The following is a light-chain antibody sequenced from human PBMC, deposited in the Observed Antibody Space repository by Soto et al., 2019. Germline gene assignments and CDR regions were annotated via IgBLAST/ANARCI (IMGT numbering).Light chain of an antibody. V-gene: IGLV2-14*03. Sequence: QAVVTQPASVSGSPGQSITISCTGTSSDIGAYNFVSWYQQHPGKAPKLMLYDVNIRPSGVSNRFSGSKSGNTASLTISGLQADDEADYYCTSWTTSTTMIFGGGTKVTVL. CDR3: TSWTTSTTMI. J-gene: IGLJ2*01. CDR1: SSDIGAYNF. CDR2: DVN.